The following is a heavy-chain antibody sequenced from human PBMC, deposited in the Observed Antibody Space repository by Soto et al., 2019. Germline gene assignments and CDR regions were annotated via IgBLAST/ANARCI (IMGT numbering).Heavy chain of an antibody. Sequence: ASVKVSCKASGYTFTSYGISWVRQAPGQGLEWMGWISAYNGNTNYAQKLQGRVTMTTDTSTSTAYMELRSLRSDDTAVYSCARDSVGYSSLNWYFDLWGRGTLVTVSS. CDR2: ISAYNGNT. CDR3: ARDSVGYSSLNWYFDL. D-gene: IGHD6-19*01. CDR1: GYTFTSYG. J-gene: IGHJ2*01. V-gene: IGHV1-18*01.